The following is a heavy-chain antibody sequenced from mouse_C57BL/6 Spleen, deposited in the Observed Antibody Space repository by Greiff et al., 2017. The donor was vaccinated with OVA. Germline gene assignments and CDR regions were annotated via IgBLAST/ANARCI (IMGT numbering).Heavy chain of an antibody. CDR3: ARASNWDSFAY. J-gene: IGHJ3*01. Sequence: QVQLQQSGPELVKPGASVKISCKASGYAFSGSWMNWVKQRPGKGLEWIGRIYPGDGGTNYNGKFKGKATLTADKSSSTAYMQLSSLTSEDSAVYFCARASNWDSFAYWGQGTLVTVSA. D-gene: IGHD4-1*02. CDR2: IYPGDGGT. V-gene: IGHV1-82*01. CDR1: GYAFSGSW.